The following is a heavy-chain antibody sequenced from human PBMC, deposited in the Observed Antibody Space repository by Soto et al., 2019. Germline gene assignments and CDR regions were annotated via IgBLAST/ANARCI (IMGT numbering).Heavy chain of an antibody. CDR1: GFTFSDYY. CDR2: ISSSSSYT. Sequence: QVQLVESGGGLVKPGGSLRLSCAASGFTFSDYYMSWIRQAPGKGLEWVSYISSSSSYTNYADSVKGRFTISRDNAKNALYLQMNSLRAEDTAVYYCASGQYYYDSSGYYYSWGQGTLVTVSS. CDR3: ASGQYYYDSSGYYYS. V-gene: IGHV3-11*05. J-gene: IGHJ4*02. D-gene: IGHD3-22*01.